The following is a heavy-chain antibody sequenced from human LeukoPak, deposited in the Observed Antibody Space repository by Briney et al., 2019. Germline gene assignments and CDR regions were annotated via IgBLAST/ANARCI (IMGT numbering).Heavy chain of an antibody. Sequence: ASVKVSCKASGYTFTGYYMHWVRQAPGQGLEWMGWINPNSGGTNYAQKFQGGVTMTRDTSISTAYMELSRLRSDDTAVYYCARELGNYYYYYMDVWGKGTTVTVSS. V-gene: IGHV1-2*02. CDR2: INPNSGGT. J-gene: IGHJ6*03. D-gene: IGHD7-27*01. CDR1: GYTFTGYY. CDR3: ARELGNYYYYYMDV.